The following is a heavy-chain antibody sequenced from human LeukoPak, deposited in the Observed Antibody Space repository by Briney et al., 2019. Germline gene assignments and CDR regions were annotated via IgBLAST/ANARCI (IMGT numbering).Heavy chain of an antibody. CDR3: ARGQGTIVGATSGGDY. V-gene: IGHV1-2*02. D-gene: IGHD1-26*01. Sequence: ASVKVSCKASGYTFTGCYMHWVRQAPGQGLEWMGWINPNSGGTNYAQKFQGRVTMTRDTSISTAYMELSRLRSDDTAVYYCARGQGTIVGATSGGDYWGQGTLVTVSS. J-gene: IGHJ4*02. CDR2: INPNSGGT. CDR1: GYTFTGCY.